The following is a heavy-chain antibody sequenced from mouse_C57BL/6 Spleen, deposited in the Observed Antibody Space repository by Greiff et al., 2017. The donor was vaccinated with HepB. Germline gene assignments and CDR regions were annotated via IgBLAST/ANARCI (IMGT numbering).Heavy chain of an antibody. V-gene: IGHV1-26*01. CDR3: SYGSSSHWYFDV. CDR1: GYTFTDYY. Sequence: EVQLQQSGPELVKPGASVKISCKASGYTFTDYYMNWVKQSHGKSLEWIGDINPNNGGTSYNQKFKGKATLTVDKSSSTAYMELRSLTSEDSAVYYCSYGSSSHWYFDVWGTGTTVTVSS. D-gene: IGHD1-1*01. CDR2: INPNNGGT. J-gene: IGHJ1*03.